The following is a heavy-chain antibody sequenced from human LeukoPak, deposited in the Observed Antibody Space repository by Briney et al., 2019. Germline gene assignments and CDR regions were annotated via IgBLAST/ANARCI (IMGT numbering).Heavy chain of an antibody. Sequence: SVKVSCKASGGTFSSYAISWVRQAPGQGLEWMRGIIPIFGTANYAQKFQGRVTITTDESTSTAYMELSSLRSEDTAVYYCARDPSLYYYDSSGYGAFDIWGQGTMVTVSS. CDR2: IIPIFGTA. CDR1: GGTFSSYA. D-gene: IGHD3-22*01. V-gene: IGHV1-69*05. CDR3: ARDPSLYYYDSSGYGAFDI. J-gene: IGHJ3*02.